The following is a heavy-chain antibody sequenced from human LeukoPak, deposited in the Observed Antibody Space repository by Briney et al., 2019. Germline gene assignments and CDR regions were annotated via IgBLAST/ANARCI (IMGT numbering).Heavy chain of an antibody. CDR1: GFTFSNFA. D-gene: IGHD6-13*01. V-gene: IGHV3-23*01. CDR3: AKGAAAGRVDWFAP. J-gene: IGHJ5*02. CDR2: ITGYGAT. Sequence: GGSLRLSCAASGFTFSNFAMIWVRQAPGTGLQWGSTITGYGATFYADSVRGRFTIFRDTSMNTLFLQMNSLGAEHTAVYYCAKGAAAGRVDWFAPWGQGTLVTVSS.